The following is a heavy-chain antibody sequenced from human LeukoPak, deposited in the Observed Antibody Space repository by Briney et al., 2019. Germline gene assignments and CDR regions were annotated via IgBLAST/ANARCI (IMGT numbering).Heavy chain of an antibody. Sequence: PGGSLRLSCAASGFTFDDYAMHWVRQAPGKGLEWVSGISWNSGSIGYADSVKGRFTISRDNAENSVHLLMNSLRVGDTALYYCVRAYKDRSLAGKKEFFQHWGQGTLVTVSS. J-gene: IGHJ1*01. D-gene: IGHD6-19*01. CDR2: ISWNSGSI. V-gene: IGHV3-9*01. CDR1: GFTFDDYA. CDR3: VRAYKDRSLAGKKEFFQH.